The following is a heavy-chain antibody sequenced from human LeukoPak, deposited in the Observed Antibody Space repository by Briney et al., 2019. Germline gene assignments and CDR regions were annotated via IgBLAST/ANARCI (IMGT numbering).Heavy chain of an antibody. D-gene: IGHD3-10*01. V-gene: IGHV3-23*01. J-gene: IGHJ4*02. CDR1: GFTLSSYA. CDR2: ITGSGDST. CDR3: AKEVYYYGSGSPFDY. Sequence: GGSLRLSCAASGFTLSSYAMSWVRRAPGQGLEWVSAITGSGDSTYYADSVKGRFTISRDNSKNTLYLQVNSLRGEDTAVYYCAKEVYYYGSGSPFDYWGQGTLVTVSS.